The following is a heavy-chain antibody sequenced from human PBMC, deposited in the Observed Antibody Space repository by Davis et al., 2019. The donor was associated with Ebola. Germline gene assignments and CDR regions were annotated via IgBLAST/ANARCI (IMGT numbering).Heavy chain of an antibody. J-gene: IGHJ6*02. Sequence: SVKVSCKASGGTFSSYAISWVRQAPGQGLEWMGGIIPIFGTANYAQKFQGRVTMTTDTSTSTAYMELRSLRSDDTAVYYCARDSYYGSVYYYGMDVWGQGTTVTVSS. V-gene: IGHV1-69*05. CDR3: ARDSYYGSVYYYGMDV. D-gene: IGHD3-10*01. CDR1: GGTFSSYA. CDR2: IIPIFGTA.